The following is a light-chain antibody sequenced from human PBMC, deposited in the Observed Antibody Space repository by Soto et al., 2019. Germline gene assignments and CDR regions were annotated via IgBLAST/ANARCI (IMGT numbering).Light chain of an antibody. CDR2: AAS. CDR1: QGISSY. Sequence: AIRMTQSPSSLSASTGDRVTITCRASQGISSYLAWYQQKPGKAPKLLIYAASTLQSGVPSRFSGSGSGTDFTLTISCLQSEEFATYYCQQYYSYPRTFGGGTKVDIK. V-gene: IGKV1-8*01. J-gene: IGKJ4*01. CDR3: QQYYSYPRT.